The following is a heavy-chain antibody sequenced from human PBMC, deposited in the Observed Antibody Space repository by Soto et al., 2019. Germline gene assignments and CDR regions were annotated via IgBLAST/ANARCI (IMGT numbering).Heavy chain of an antibody. CDR1: GGSISSYY. D-gene: IGHD4-17*01. V-gene: IGHV4-59*08. CDR2: IYYSGST. J-gene: IGHJ1*01. Sequence: SETLSLTCTVSGGSISSYYWSWIGQPPGKGLEWIGYIYYSGSTNYNPSLKSRVTISVDTSKNQFSLKLSSVTAADTAVYYCARSPIPQYGDSGTYFQHWGQGTLVTVSS. CDR3: ARSPIPQYGDSGTYFQH.